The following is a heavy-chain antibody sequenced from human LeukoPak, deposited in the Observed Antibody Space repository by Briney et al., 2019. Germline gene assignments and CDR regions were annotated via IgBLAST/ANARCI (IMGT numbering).Heavy chain of an antibody. J-gene: IGHJ4*02. Sequence: ASVKVSCKASGHTFTDYSMHWVRQAPGQGLEWRGWINPNNGGTNYAQKFQGRVTMTRDTSINTAYMELSRLKSDDTAVYYCARGLAGTTHFDYWGQGTLVTVSS. CDR3: ARGLAGTTHFDY. CDR2: INPNNGGT. V-gene: IGHV1-2*02. D-gene: IGHD6-19*01. CDR1: GHTFTDYS.